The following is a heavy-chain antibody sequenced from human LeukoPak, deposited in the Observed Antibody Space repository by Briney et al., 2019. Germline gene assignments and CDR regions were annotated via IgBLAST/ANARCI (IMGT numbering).Heavy chain of an antibody. J-gene: IGHJ4*02. Sequence: GGSLRLSCAASGFXFSSYAINWVRQAPGKGLKWGSGISDSGDRIYYADSVKGRFTISRDNSKNTLYLQMNSLRPDDTAVYYCARGEPTASFDYWGQGTLVTVSS. V-gene: IGHV3-23*01. CDR1: GFXFSSYA. CDR3: ARGEPTASFDY. CDR2: ISDSGDRI. D-gene: IGHD1-14*01.